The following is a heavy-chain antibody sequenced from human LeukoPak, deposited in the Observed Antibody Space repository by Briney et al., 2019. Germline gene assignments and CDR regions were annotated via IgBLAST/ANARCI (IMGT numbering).Heavy chain of an antibody. J-gene: IGHJ4*02. D-gene: IGHD3-3*01. V-gene: IGHV3-30-3*01. CDR3: ARSITTLRARVGY. Sequence: GGSLRLSCAASGFTFSSYAMHWVRQAPGKGLEWVAVISYDGSNKYYADSVKGRFTISRDNSKNTLYLQMNSLRAEDTAVYYCARSITTLRARVGYWGQGTLVTVSS. CDR1: GFTFSSYA. CDR2: ISYDGSNK.